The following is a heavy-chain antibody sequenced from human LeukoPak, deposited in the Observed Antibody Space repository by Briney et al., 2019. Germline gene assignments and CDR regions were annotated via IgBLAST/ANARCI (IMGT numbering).Heavy chain of an antibody. J-gene: IGHJ4*02. D-gene: IGHD3-22*01. V-gene: IGHV3-43*01. CDR2: ISWDGTT. Sequence: GGSLRLSCAASTMHWVRQAPGKTLAWVSLISWDGTTYYADSVKGRFTISRDNSKDSLYLQMDTLRSEDTAFYYCVKDLSYETSGSFFDFWGQGTLVTVS. CDR1: T. CDR3: VKDLSYETSGSFFDF.